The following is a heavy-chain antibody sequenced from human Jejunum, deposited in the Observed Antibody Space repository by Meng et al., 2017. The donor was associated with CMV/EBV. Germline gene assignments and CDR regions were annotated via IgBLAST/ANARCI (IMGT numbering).Heavy chain of an antibody. CDR1: GFSFSSFN. Sequence: GFSFSSFNMNWGRQAPGKWLEWVASISSTSSYIYYADSLKGRFAISRDNAKNSLFLQMNSLRAEDTAVYYCANQLPWNYYYGMDLWGQGTTVTVSS. V-gene: IGHV3-21*01. D-gene: IGHD2-2*01. J-gene: IGHJ6*02. CDR3: ANQLPWNYYYGMDL. CDR2: ISSTSSYI.